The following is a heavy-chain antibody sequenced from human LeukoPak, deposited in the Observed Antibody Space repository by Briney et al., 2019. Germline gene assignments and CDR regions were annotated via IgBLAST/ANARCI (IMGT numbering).Heavy chain of an antibody. Sequence: ASVKVSCKASGYTFTTHDINWVRQATGQGLEWMGWMNPNSGNTGYAQKFQGRVTMTRNTSISTAYMELSSLRSEDTAVYYCARGQSGGYSGYDSYYYYGMDVWGQGTTVTVSS. J-gene: IGHJ6*02. CDR3: ARGQSGGYSGYDSYYYYGMDV. D-gene: IGHD5-12*01. CDR2: MNPNSGNT. V-gene: IGHV1-8*01. CDR1: GYTFTTHD.